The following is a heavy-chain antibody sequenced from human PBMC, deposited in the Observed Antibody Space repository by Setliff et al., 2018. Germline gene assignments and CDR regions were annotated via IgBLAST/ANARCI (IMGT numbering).Heavy chain of an antibody. CDR1: GYTFTGYY. Sequence: ASVKVSCKASGYTFTGYYMHWVRQAPGQGLEWMGWINPNSGGTNYAQKFQGRVTMTRDTSISTAYMELSRLRSDDTAVYYCAREIRVVVPAAPRYYGMDVWGQGTTGTVSS. CDR3: AREIRVVVPAAPRYYGMDV. D-gene: IGHD2-2*01. V-gene: IGHV1-2*02. J-gene: IGHJ6*02. CDR2: INPNSGGT.